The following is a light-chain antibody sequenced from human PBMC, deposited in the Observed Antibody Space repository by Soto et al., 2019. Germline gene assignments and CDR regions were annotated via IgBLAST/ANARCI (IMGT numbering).Light chain of an antibody. CDR1: QSVSSY. CDR2: DAS. J-gene: IGKJ1*01. V-gene: IGKV3-11*01. CDR3: QQRSTWPLT. Sequence: EIVLTRSPATLSLSPGERATLSCTASQSVSSYLAWYQQKPGQAPRLLIYDASNRATGIPARFSGSGSGTDFTLTISSLEPEDFAVYYCQQRSTWPLTFGQGTKVEIK.